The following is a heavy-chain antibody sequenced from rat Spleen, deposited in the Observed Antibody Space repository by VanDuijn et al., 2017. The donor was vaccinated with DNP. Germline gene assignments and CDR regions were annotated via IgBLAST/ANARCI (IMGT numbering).Heavy chain of an antibody. CDR1: GFTFSNYD. Sequence: EVQLVESGGGLVQPGRSLKLSCAASGFTFSNYDMAWVRQAPTKGLEWVASISTSGGSTYYRDSVKGRFTVSRDNAKSTLYLQMDSLRSEDTATYYCARQYYSSYWYFGFWGPGTMVTVSS. J-gene: IGHJ1*01. CDR2: ISTSGGST. V-gene: IGHV5-25*01. CDR3: ARQYYSSYWYFGF. D-gene: IGHD1-2*01.